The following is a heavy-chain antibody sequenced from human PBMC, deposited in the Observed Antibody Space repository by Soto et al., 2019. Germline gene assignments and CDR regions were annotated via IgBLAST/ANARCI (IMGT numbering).Heavy chain of an antibody. CDR3: AKGLGGLTMIVRHYYYYGMDV. D-gene: IGHD3-22*01. Sequence: PGGSLRLSCAVSGFTFSSYAMSWVRQAPGKGLEWVSAISGSGGSTYYADSVKGRFTISRDNSKNTLYLQMNSLRAEDTAVYYCAKGLGGLTMIVRHYYYYGMDVWGQGTTVTVSS. J-gene: IGHJ6*02. CDR1: GFTFSSYA. CDR2: ISGSGGST. V-gene: IGHV3-23*01.